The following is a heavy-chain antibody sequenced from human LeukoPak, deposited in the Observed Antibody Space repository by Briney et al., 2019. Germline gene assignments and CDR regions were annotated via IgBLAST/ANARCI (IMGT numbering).Heavy chain of an antibody. J-gene: IGHJ4*02. D-gene: IGHD3-22*01. CDR2: IYYSGST. CDR3: ARESVEDESYSSGYTEPFDY. CDR1: GGSISSSSYY. V-gene: IGHV4-39*02. Sequence: SETLSLTCSVSGGSISSSSYYWDWIRQPLGTGLEWIGSIYYSGSTYYNPSLKSRVTISVDTSKNQFSLKLSSVTAADTAVYYCARESVEDESYSSGYTEPFDYWGQGTLVTVSS.